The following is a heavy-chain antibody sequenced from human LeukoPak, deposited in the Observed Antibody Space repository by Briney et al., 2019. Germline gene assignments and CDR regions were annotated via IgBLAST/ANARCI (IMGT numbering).Heavy chain of an antibody. Sequence: GGSLRLSCAASGFTSSSYWMSWVRQAPGKGRGWVANIKQDGSEKYCADSVKGRFTISRDNAKNSLYLQMNSLRAEDTAVYYCARDWYNWNYWSFVGYFDYWGQGTLVTVSS. CDR1: GFTSSSYW. V-gene: IGHV3-7*01. D-gene: IGHD1-7*01. J-gene: IGHJ4*02. CDR3: ARDWYNWNYWSFVGYFDY. CDR2: IKQDGSEK.